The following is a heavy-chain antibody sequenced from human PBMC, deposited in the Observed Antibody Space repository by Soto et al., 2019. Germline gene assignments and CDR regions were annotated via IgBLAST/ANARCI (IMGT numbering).Heavy chain of an antibody. CDR1: GDTFTEYY. CDR3: ATMIRGLIHWLDP. V-gene: IGHV1-46*01. Sequence: ASVKVSCKASGDTFTEYYIHWVRQAPGQGLEWMGTVNPSGGHTTYARTFQGRVTMTWNSSISTAYMELSSLTSEDTAVYYCATMIRGLIHWLDPWGQGTLVTVSS. CDR2: VNPSGGHT. J-gene: IGHJ5*02. D-gene: IGHD3-16*01.